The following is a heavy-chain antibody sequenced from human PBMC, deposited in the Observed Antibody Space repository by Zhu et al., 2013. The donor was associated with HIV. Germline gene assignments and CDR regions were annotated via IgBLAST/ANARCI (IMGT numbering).Heavy chain of an antibody. CDR3: ARAGMGSGRQSPTTPTYTYYYGMDV. J-gene: IGHJ6*02. D-gene: IGHD3-10*01. CDR2: INAGNGNT. V-gene: IGHV1-3*01. Sequence: QVQLVQSGAEVKKPGASVKVSCKASGYTFTSYAMHWVRQAPGQRLEWMGWINAGNGNTKYSQKFQGRVTITRDTSASTAYMELSSLRSEDTAVYYCARAGMGSGRQSPTTPTYTYYYGMDVWGQGTTVTVSS. CDR1: GYTFTSYA.